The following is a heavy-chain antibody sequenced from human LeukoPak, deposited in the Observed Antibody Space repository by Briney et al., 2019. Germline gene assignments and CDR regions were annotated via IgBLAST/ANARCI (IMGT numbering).Heavy chain of an antibody. CDR1: GGSVSDSRYY. V-gene: IGHV4-39*01. CDR3: ARQSSYSSGWYFDY. Sequence: SETLCLTCTVSGGSVSDSRYYWGSIRQPPGKGLEWIGNMYYSGSANYSPSLKSRVTISIDTSKNQFSLKLSSVTAADTAVYYCARQSSYSSGWYFDYWGEGTLVPVSS. J-gene: IGHJ4*02. CDR2: MYYSGSA. D-gene: IGHD6-19*01.